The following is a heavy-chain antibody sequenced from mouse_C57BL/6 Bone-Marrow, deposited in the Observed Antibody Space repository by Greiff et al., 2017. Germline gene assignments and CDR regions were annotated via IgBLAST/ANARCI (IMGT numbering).Heavy chain of an antibody. J-gene: IGHJ3*01. CDR3: ASGSNPFAY. CDR2: IWGVGST. V-gene: IGHV2-6*01. D-gene: IGHD2-5*01. Sequence: VKLMESGPGLVAPSQSLSITCTVSGFSLTSYGVDWVRQSPGKGLEWLGVIWGVGSTNYNSALKSRLSISKDNSKSQVFLKMNSLQTDDTAMYYCASGSNPFAYWGQGTLVTVSA. CDR1: GFSLTSYG.